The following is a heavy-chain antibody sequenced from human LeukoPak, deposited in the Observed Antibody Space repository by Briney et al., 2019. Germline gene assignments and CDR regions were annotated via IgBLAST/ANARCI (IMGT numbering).Heavy chain of an antibody. J-gene: IGHJ4*02. CDR1: GYTFTRYY. CDR2: LNPNNGGT. V-gene: IGHV1-2*02. D-gene: IGHD6-13*01. Sequence: ASVKVSCLASGYTFTRYYMHWVRQAPGQGLDGMGWLNPNNGGTNYAQKFQGRVTMTMDTSISTAYMELSRLRSDDTAVYYCARIDLAAAGPWGYWGQGTLVTVSS. CDR3: ARIDLAAAGPWGY.